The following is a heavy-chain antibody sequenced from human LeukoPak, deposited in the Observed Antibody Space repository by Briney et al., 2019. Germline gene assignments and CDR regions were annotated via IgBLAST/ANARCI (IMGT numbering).Heavy chain of an antibody. CDR3: AKDRRYSTSPQYYFDY. CDR1: GFTFSNSG. D-gene: IGHD6-6*01. V-gene: IGHV3-30*02. CDR2: IRYDGSKK. J-gene: IGHJ4*02. Sequence: PGGSLRLSCAASGFTFSNSGMHWVRQAPGKGLEWVTFIRYDGSKKSYADSVKGRFTISRDNSKNTLYLQMNSLRAEDTAVYYCAKDRRYSTSPQYYFDYWGQGTLVTVSS.